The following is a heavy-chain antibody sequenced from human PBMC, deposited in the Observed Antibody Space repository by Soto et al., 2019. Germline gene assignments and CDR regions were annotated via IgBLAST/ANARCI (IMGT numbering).Heavy chain of an antibody. Sequence: QVPLVQSGAEVKKPGASVKVSCKASGYTFTSYAMHWVRQAPGQRLEWMGWINAGNGNTKYSQKFQGRVTITRDTSASTAYMELSSLRSEDTAVYYCARDLYGDHGIYYYYYMDVWGKGTTVTVSS. J-gene: IGHJ6*03. D-gene: IGHD4-17*01. CDR2: INAGNGNT. V-gene: IGHV1-3*01. CDR1: GYTFTSYA. CDR3: ARDLYGDHGIYYYYYMDV.